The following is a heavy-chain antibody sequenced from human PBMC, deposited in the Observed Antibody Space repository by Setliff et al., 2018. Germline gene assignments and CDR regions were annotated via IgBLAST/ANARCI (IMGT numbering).Heavy chain of an antibody. J-gene: IGHJ4*02. V-gene: IGHV4-39*07. CDR1: GGSVSSTSHY. D-gene: IGHD3-3*01. Sequence: SETLSLTCTVSGGSVSSTSHYWGWIRQAPGKGMEWIGSVYYSGSTNYNPSLMSRVSISVDTSKNQFSLKLSSVTAADTAVYYCRFWSGYYKNDYWGQGTLVTVSS. CDR2: VYYSGST. CDR3: RFWSGYYKNDY.